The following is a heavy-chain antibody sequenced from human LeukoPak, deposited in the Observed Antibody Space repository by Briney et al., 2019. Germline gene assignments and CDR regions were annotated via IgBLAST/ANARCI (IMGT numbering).Heavy chain of an antibody. CDR2: IIPIFGTA. CDR3: ARWSDSSGYYNAEYFQH. D-gene: IGHD3-22*01. J-gene: IGHJ1*01. CDR1: GGTFSGYA. V-gene: IGHV1-69*06. Sequence: SVKVSCKASGGTFSGYAISWVRQAPGQGLEWMGRIIPIFGTANYAQKFQGRVTITADKSTSTAYMELSSLRSEDTAVYYCARWSDSSGYYNAEYFQHWDQGTLVTVSS.